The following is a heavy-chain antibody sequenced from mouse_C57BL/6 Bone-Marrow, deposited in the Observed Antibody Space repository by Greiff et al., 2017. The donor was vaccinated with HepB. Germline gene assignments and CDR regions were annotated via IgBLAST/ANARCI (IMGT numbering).Heavy chain of an antibody. CDR2: IDPETGGT. CDR1: GYTFTDYE. V-gene: IGHV1-15*01. CDR3: TREGGGSGYFEY. J-gene: IGHJ2*01. D-gene: IGHD1-1*01. Sequence: QVQLQQSGAELVRPGASVTLSCKASGYTFTDYEMHWVKQTPVHGLEWIGAIDPETGGTAYNQKFKGKAILTADKSSSTAYMELRSLTSEDSAVYYCTREGGGSGYFEYWGQGTTVTVAA.